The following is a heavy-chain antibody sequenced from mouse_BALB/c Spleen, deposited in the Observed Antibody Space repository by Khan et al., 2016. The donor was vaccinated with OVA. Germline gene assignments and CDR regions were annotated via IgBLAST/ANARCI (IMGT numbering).Heavy chain of an antibody. CDR3: SRVGYNGTIDY. Sequence: QIQLVQSGPELKKPGETVKISCKASGYTFTIYGMNWVRQAPGKGLKWMGWINTYTGEPTYADDFKGRFAFSLETSASNAFLQINNLKNEDTATYFCSRVGYNGTIDYWGQGTSVTVSS. CDR1: GYTFTIYG. J-gene: IGHJ4*01. D-gene: IGHD2-14*01. V-gene: IGHV9-3-1*01. CDR2: INTYTGEP.